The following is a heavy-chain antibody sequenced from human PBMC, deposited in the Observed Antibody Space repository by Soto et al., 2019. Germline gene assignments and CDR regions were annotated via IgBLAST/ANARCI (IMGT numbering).Heavy chain of an antibody. V-gene: IGHV3-72*01. CDR1: GFTFSDHY. CDR3: ARVISRDGYSFDY. CDR2: TRNKANSYTT. Sequence: EVQLVESGGGLVQPGGSLRLSCAASGFTFSDHYMDWVRQAPGKGLEWVGRTRNKANSYTTEYAASVKGRFTISRDXXKKSLYLQMNSLKTEDTAVYYCARVISRDGYSFDYWGQGTLVTVSS. D-gene: IGHD4-4*01. J-gene: IGHJ4*02.